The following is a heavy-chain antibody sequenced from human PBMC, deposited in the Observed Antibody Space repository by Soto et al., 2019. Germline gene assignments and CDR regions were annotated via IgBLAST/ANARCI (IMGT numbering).Heavy chain of an antibody. Sequence: PSETQSLTCTVSGGSISSSSYYWGWIRQPPGKGLEWIGSIYYSGSTYYNPSLKSRVTISVDTSKNQFSLKLSSVTAADTAVYYCARLWGSSGWYYFDYWGQGTLVTVSS. J-gene: IGHJ4*02. D-gene: IGHD6-19*01. V-gene: IGHV4-39*01. CDR3: ARLWGSSGWYYFDY. CDR1: GGSISSSSYY. CDR2: IYYSGST.